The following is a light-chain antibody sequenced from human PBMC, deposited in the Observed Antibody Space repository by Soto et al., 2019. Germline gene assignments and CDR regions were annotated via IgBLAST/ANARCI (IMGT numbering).Light chain of an antibody. V-gene: IGKV3-20*01. J-gene: IGKJ2*02. CDR1: QSFISTY. Sequence: ETVLTQSPGTLSLSPGERATLSCRASQSFISTYLAWYQQKPGQAPRLLIFDAASRAPGIPDRFIGSGSGTDFTLTISSLEPEDFAVYFCQQYGTSPCTFGQGTKLEIK. CDR2: DAA. CDR3: QQYGTSPCT.